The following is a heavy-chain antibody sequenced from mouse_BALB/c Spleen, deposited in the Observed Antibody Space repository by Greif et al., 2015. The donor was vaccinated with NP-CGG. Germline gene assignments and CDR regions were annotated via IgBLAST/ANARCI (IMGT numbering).Heavy chain of an antibody. CDR2: INPSNGRT. V-gene: IGHV1S81*02. J-gene: IGHJ2*01. CDR3: ARRRDYGRDDYFDY. Sequence: QVQLKESGAELVKPGASVKLSCKASGYTFTSYWMHWVKQRPGQGLEWIGEINPSNGRTNYNEKFKSKATLTVDKSSSTAYMQLSSLTSEDSAVYYCARRRDYGRDDYFDYWGQGTTLTVSS. CDR1: GYTFTSYW. D-gene: IGHD1-1*01.